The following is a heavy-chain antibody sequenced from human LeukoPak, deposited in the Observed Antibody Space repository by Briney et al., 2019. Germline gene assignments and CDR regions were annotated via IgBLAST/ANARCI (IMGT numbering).Heavy chain of an antibody. D-gene: IGHD4-17*01. J-gene: IGHJ4*02. Sequence: KPSETLSLTCTVSGGSISSSSYYWGWIRQPPGKGLEWIGSIYYSGSTYYNPSLKSRVTISVDTSKNHFSLKLSSVTAADTAVYYCARPSQNSADYAFDYWGQGTLVTVSS. CDR3: ARPSQNSADYAFDY. CDR1: GGSISSSSYY. V-gene: IGHV4-39*02. CDR2: IYYSGST.